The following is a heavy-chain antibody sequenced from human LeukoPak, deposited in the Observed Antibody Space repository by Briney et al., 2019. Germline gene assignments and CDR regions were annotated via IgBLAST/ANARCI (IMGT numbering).Heavy chain of an antibody. CDR2: ISYDGSNK. D-gene: IGHD6-19*01. J-gene: IGHJ4*02. CDR3: ARDPDFSGWGYFDY. V-gene: IGHV3-30-3*01. CDR1: GFTFSSYA. Sequence: PGRSLRLSCAASGFTFSSYAMHWVRQAPGKGLEWVAVISYDGSNKYYADSVKGRFTISRDNSKNTLYPQMNSLRAEDTAVYYCARDPDFSGWGYFDYWGQGTLVTVSS.